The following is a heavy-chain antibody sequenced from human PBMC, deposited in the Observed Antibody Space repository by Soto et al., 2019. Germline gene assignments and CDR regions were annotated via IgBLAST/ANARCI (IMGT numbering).Heavy chain of an antibody. Sequence: QVQLVESGGGVVQPGRSLRLSCAASGFTFSSYAMHWVRQAPGKGLEWVAVISYDGSNKYYADSVKGQFTISRDNSKNTLYLQMNSLRAEDRAVYYCARDVPATWGQGTLVTVSS. J-gene: IGHJ5*02. CDR1: GFTFSSYA. CDR2: ISYDGSNK. V-gene: IGHV3-30-3*01. CDR3: ARDVPAT.